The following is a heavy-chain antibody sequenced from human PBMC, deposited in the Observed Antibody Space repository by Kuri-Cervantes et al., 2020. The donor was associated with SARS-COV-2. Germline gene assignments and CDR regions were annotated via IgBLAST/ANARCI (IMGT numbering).Heavy chain of an antibody. CDR3: ARGFRGGSYPIMDDY. CDR2: IWYDGSNK. CDR1: GFTFSSYG. Sequence: GESLKISCAASGFTFSSYGMHWVRQAPGKGLEWVAVIWYDGSNKYYADSVKGRFTFSRDNSKNTLYLQMNSLRAEDTAVYYCARGFRGGSYPIMDDYWGQGTLVTVSS. D-gene: IGHD1-26*01. J-gene: IGHJ4*02. V-gene: IGHV3-33*01.